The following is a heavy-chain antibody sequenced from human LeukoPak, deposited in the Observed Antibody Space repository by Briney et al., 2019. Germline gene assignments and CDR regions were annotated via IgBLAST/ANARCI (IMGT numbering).Heavy chain of an antibody. J-gene: IGHJ5*02. CDR1: GFTFSSYS. CDR2: ISSSSGYI. CDR3: ARDLIGYCSGGSCYPFDP. D-gene: IGHD2-15*01. Sequence: GGSLRLSCAVSGFTFSSYSMNWVRQAPGKGLEWVSSISSSSGYIYYADSVKGRFTISRDNAKNSLYLQMNSLRAEDTAVYYCARDLIGYCSGGSCYPFDPWGQGTLVTVSS. V-gene: IGHV3-21*01.